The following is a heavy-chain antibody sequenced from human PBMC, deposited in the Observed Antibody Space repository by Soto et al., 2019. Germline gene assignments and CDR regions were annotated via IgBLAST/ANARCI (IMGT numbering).Heavy chain of an antibody. J-gene: IGHJ6*02. V-gene: IGHV1-69*01. D-gene: IGHD2-15*01. Sequence: QVQLVQSGAEVKKPRSSVKVSCKASGGTFSSYAISWVRQAPGQGLEWMGGIIPIFGTANYAQKFQGRVTITAHESTSTAYMALRSLRSEDAAVYSCSRTTPDIVVVVAAASDYGRDVWGQGPTVTVSS. CDR1: GGTFSSYA. CDR2: IIPIFGTA. CDR3: SRTTPDIVVVVAAASDYGRDV.